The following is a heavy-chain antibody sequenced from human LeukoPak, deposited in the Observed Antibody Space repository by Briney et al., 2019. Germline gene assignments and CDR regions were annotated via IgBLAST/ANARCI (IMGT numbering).Heavy chain of an antibody. CDR3: VRRTDASGIHPFDY. CDR2: INSNGGRT. CDR1: GFTFSSYG. Sequence: GGSLRLSCSASGFTFSSYGMHWVRQAPGKGLECVSAINSNGGRTYYADSGKGRFTISRDNSKNMLYLQMSSLREEDTAVYYCVRRTDASGIHPFDYWGQGTLVTVSS. V-gene: IGHV3-64D*06. J-gene: IGHJ4*02. D-gene: IGHD3-10*01.